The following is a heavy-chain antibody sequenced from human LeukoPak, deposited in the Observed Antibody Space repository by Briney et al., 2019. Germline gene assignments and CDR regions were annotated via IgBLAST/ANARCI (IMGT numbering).Heavy chain of an antibody. CDR2: ISSSSSYI. V-gene: IGHV3-21*01. CDR1: EFTFSSYS. Sequence: GGSLRLSCAASEFTFSSYSMNWVRQAPGKGLEWVSSISSSSSYIYYADSVKGRFTISRDNAKNSLYLQMNSLRAEDTAVYYCARPDEQQLVRDAFDIWGQGTMVTVPS. D-gene: IGHD6-13*01. CDR3: ARPDEQQLVRDAFDI. J-gene: IGHJ3*02.